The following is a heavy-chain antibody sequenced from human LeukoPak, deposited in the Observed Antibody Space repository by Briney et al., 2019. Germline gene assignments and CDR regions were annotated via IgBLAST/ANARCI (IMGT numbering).Heavy chain of an antibody. J-gene: IGHJ4*02. V-gene: IGHV3-48*01. D-gene: IGHD5-12*01. CDR2: ISSSSSTI. Sequence: PGGSLRLSCAASGFTFSSYSMNWVRQAPGKGLEWVSYISSSSSTIYYADSVKGRFTISRDNAKNSLYLQMNSLRAEDTAVYYCAREGNIGFFDYWGQGTLVTVSS. CDR1: GFTFSSYS. CDR3: AREGNIGFFDY.